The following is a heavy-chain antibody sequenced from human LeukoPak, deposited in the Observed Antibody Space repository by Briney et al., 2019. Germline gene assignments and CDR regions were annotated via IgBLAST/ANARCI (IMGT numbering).Heavy chain of an antibody. D-gene: IGHD4-17*01. CDR2: ISAYNGNT. CDR3: ARDRHYADYCSYFDY. CDR1: GYTFTSCG. V-gene: IGHV1-18*01. Sequence: ASVKVSCKASGYTFTSCGISWVRQAPGQGLEWMGWISAYNGNTNYAQKLQGRVTMTTDTSTSTAYMELRSLRSDDTAVYYCARDRHYADYCSYFDYWGQGTLVTVSS. J-gene: IGHJ4*02.